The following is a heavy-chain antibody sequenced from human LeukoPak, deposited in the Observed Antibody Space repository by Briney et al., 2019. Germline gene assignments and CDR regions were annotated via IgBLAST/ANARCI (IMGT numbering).Heavy chain of an antibody. Sequence: NPSETLSLTCAVYGGSFSGYYWSWIRQPPGKGLEWIGEINHSGSTNYNPSLKSRVTISVDTSKNQFSLKLSSVTAADTAVYYCAGGPYDSSGSHYWGQGTLVTVSS. CDR3: AGGPYDSSGSHY. CDR1: GGSFSGYY. V-gene: IGHV4-34*01. D-gene: IGHD3-22*01. CDR2: INHSGST. J-gene: IGHJ4*02.